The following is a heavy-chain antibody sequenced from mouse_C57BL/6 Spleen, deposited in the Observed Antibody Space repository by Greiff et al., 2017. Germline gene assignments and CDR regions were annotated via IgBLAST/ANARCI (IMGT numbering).Heavy chain of an antibody. J-gene: IGHJ2*01. CDR2: IDPSDSYT. D-gene: IGHD1-1*01. CDR1: GYTFTSYW. CDR3: ARFRYPYYFDY. V-gene: IGHV1-69*01. Sequence: VQLKQPGAELVMPGASVKLSCKASGYTFTSYWMHWVKQRPGQGLEWVGEIDPSDSYTNYNQKFKGKSTLTVDKSSSTAYMQLSSLTSEDAAVYYCARFRYPYYFDYWGQGTTLTVSS.